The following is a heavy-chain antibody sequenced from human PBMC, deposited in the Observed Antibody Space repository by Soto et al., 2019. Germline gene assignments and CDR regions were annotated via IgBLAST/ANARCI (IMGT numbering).Heavy chain of an antibody. Sequence: ASVQVSCKASGFTFTNYNMHSVRQAPSQGLEWLGFVAPGGRAGYTQKFQSRLTVTRDTSTTTLYMELSSLTSEDTAVYYCAREFSPGLFEYWGQGSLVTVSS. CDR3: AREFSPGLFEY. V-gene: IGHV1-46*01. J-gene: IGHJ4*02. CDR1: GFTFTNYN. CDR2: VAPGGRA.